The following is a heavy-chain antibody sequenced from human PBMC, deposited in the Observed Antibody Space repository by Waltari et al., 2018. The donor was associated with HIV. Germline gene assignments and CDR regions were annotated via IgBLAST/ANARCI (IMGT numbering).Heavy chain of an antibody. V-gene: IGHV3-53*01. D-gene: IGHD3-10*01. CDR3: AREIGDYYYYYGMDV. Sequence: EVQLVESGGGLIQPGGSLRLSCAASGLTVSSNYMSWVRQAPGKGLEWVSVIYSGGSTYYADSVKGRFTISRDNSKNTLYLQMNSLRAEDTAVYYCAREIGDYYYYYGMDVWGQGTTVTVSS. CDR2: IYSGGST. J-gene: IGHJ6*02. CDR1: GLTVSSNY.